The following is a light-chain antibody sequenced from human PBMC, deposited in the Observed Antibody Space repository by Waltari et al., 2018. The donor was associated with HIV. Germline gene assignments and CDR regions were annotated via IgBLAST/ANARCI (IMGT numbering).Light chain of an antibody. Sequence: QSVLTQPPSASGTPGQRVTISCSGSSSNIGSNAVNWFQHLSGTAPRLLIHSDNQRPSGVPDRVSGSKSGTSASLAITGLQSEDEAVYYCSSYSTAANVVFGGGTKLTVL. V-gene: IGLV1-44*01. CDR3: SSYSTAANVV. J-gene: IGLJ2*01. CDR1: SSNIGSNA. CDR2: SDN.